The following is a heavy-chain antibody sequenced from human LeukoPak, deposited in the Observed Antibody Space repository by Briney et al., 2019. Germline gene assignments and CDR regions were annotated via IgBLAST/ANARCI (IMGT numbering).Heavy chain of an antibody. Sequence: GGSLRLSCAASGFTFSSYEMNWVRQAPGKGLEWVSCISSSGSTIYYADSVKGRFTISRDNAKNSLYLQMNSLRAEDTAVYFCARALRHFDWLIPNLDYWGQGTLVTVSS. D-gene: IGHD3-9*01. CDR3: ARALRHFDWLIPNLDY. J-gene: IGHJ4*02. CDR1: GFTFSSYE. V-gene: IGHV3-48*03. CDR2: ISSSGSTI.